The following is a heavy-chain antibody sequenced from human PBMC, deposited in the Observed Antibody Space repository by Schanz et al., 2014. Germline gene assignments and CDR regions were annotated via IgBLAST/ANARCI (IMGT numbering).Heavy chain of an antibody. D-gene: IGHD2-2*01. J-gene: IGHJ5*02. CDR2: ISPYNGNT. CDR1: GYTFTSHG. V-gene: IGHV1-18*01. Sequence: QVQLVQSGAEVKKPGASVKVSCKASGYTFTSHGISWVRQAPGQGLEWMGWISPYNGNTNYIQKLQGRVPMTTDTSTGTAYMELRSLRSDDTAVYYCARDRRRYCSTASCLHDNWFDPWGQGTLVTVSS. CDR3: ARDRRRYCSTASCLHDNWFDP.